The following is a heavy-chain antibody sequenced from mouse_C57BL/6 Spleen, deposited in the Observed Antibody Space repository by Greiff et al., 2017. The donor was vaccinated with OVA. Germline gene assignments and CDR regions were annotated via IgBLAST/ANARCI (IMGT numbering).Heavy chain of an antibody. V-gene: IGHV5-4*01. CDR2: ISDGGSYT. J-gene: IGHJ4*01. CDR1: GFTFSSYA. CDR3: ARDAGYYGSDYYAMDY. D-gene: IGHD1-1*01. Sequence: EVQVVESGGGLVKPGGSLKLSCAASGFTFSSYAMSWVRQTPEKRLEWVATISDGGSYTYYPDNVKGRFTISRDNAKNNLYLQMSHLKSEDTAMYYCARDAGYYGSDYYAMDYWGQGTSVTVSS.